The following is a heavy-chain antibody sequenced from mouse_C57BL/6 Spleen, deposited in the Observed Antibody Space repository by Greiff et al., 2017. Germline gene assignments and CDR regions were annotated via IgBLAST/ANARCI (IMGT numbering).Heavy chain of an antibody. CDR1: GYTFTSYW. CDR3: ARWAKVRCYFDY. J-gene: IGHJ2*01. Sequence: QVQLQQPGAELVRPGSSVKLSCKASGYTFTSYWMDWVKQRPGQGLEWIGNIYPSDSETHYNQKFKDKATLTVDKSSSTAYMQLSSLTSEDSAVYYCARWAKVRCYFDYWGQGTTLTVSS. V-gene: IGHV1-61*01. D-gene: IGHD1-3*01. CDR2: IYPSDSET.